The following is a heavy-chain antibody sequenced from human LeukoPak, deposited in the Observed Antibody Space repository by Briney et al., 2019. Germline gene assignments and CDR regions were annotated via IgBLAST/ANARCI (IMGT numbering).Heavy chain of an antibody. V-gene: IGHV4-59*08. J-gene: IGHJ4*02. Sequence: SETLSLTCTVSGGSISSYYWSWIRQPPGKGLEWIGYIYYSGSTNYNPSLKSRVTISVDTYKNQFSLKLSSVTAADTAVYYCAEGSSSWHYFDYWGQGTLVTVSS. CDR2: IYYSGST. D-gene: IGHD6-13*01. CDR1: GGSISSYY. CDR3: AEGSSSWHYFDY.